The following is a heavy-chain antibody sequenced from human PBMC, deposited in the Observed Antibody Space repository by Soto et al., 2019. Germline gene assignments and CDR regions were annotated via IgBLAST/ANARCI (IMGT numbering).Heavy chain of an antibody. Sequence: QTGGSLRLSCAASGFTFSSYAMSWVRQAPGKGLEWVSAISGSGGSTYYADSVKGRFTISRDNSKNTLYLQMNSLRAEDTAVYYCAKDRYYYGSGSVRLDYWGQGTLVTVSS. D-gene: IGHD3-10*01. CDR3: AKDRYYYGSGSVRLDY. CDR1: GFTFSSYA. J-gene: IGHJ4*02. V-gene: IGHV3-23*01. CDR2: ISGSGGST.